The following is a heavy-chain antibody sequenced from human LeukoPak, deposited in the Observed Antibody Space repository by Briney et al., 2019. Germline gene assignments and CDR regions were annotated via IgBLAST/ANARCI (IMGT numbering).Heavy chain of an antibody. CDR2: MNPNSGNT. CDR1: GYTFTSFD. V-gene: IGHV1-8*01. D-gene: IGHD1-26*01. J-gene: IGHJ4*02. Sequence: GASVKVSCKASGYTFTSFDINWLRQATGQGLEWMGWMNPNSGNTGYAQKFQGRVTMTRNISISTAYMELSSLRSEDTAVYYCARAGRVGAALWGQGTLVTVSS. CDR3: ARAGRVGAAL.